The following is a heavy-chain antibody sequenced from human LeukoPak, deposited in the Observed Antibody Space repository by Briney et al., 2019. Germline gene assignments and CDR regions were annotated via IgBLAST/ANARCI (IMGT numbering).Heavy chain of an antibody. CDR2: ISSSGSTM. Sequence: GGSLRLSCAASGFTFSDYYMSWIRQAPGKGLEWVSYISSSGSTMYYADSVKGRFTISRDNAKNSLYLQMNSLRAEDTAVYYCARRYCSSTSCYSFFDYWGQGTLVTVSS. D-gene: IGHD2-2*02. CDR3: ARRYCSSTSCYSFFDY. J-gene: IGHJ4*02. V-gene: IGHV3-11*01. CDR1: GFTFSDYY.